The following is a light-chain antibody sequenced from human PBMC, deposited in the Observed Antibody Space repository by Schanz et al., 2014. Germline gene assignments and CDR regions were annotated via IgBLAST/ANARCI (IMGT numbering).Light chain of an antibody. V-gene: IGLV1-44*01. Sequence: QSVLTQPPSASGTPGQRVTISCSGSSSNIGSNNVNWYQQLPGTAPKLLIYSNNQRPSGVPDRFSGSKSDTSVSLAISGLQSDDEANYYCATWDDSLSALVFGGGTKLTVL. CDR3: ATWDDSLSALV. CDR1: SSNIGSNN. CDR2: SNN. J-gene: IGLJ2*01.